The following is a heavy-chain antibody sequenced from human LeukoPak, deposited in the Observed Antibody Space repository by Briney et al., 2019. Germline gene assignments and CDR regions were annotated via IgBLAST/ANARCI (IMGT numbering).Heavy chain of an antibody. D-gene: IGHD3-22*01. CDR2: ISYDGSNK. CDR1: GFTFSSYA. V-gene: IGHV3-30-3*01. CDR3: ARAGVWLLLYY. J-gene: IGHJ4*02. Sequence: GGSLRLSCAASGFTFSSYAMHWVRQAPGKGLEWVAVISYDGSNKYYADSVKGRFTISRDNSKNTLYLQMNGLRAEDTAVYYCARAGVWLLLYYWGQGTLVTVSS.